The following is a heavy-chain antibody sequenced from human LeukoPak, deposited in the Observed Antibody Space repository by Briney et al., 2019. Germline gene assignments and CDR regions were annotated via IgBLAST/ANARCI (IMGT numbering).Heavy chain of an antibody. Sequence: GGSLRLSCAASGFTFSSYWMHWVRQSPGKGLVWLSRINSDGSDTAYADSVKGRFTISRDNAESSLYLQMNNLRVEDTAVYYCARDAGWRLLHYWGRGTLVTVSS. CDR2: INSDGSDT. CDR3: ARDAGWRLLHY. J-gene: IGHJ4*02. D-gene: IGHD6-25*01. V-gene: IGHV3-74*01. CDR1: GFTFSSYW.